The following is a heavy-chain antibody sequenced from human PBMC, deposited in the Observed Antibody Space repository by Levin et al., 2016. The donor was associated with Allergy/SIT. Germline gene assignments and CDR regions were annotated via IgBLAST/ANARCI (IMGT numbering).Heavy chain of an antibody. V-gene: IGHV3-23*01. D-gene: IGHD4-17*01. CDR3: AKDLDGDPEDSYYGMDV. J-gene: IGHJ6*02. Sequence: WIRQPPGKGPEWVSGISGSGSRTYYAGSVKGRFTVSRDNSKNTLYLQMISLRAEDTAIYYCAKDLDGDPEDSYYGMDVWGQGTTVTVSS. CDR2: ISGSGSRT.